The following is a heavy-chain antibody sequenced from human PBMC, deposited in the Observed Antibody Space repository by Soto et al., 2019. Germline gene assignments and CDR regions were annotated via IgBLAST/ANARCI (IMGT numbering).Heavy chain of an antibody. J-gene: IGHJ4*02. V-gene: IGHV3-30-3*01. Sequence: QVQLVESGGGVVQPGRSLRLSCAASGFTFSSYAMHWVRQAPGKGLEWVAVISYDGSNKYYADSVKGRFTISRDNSKITLYLQMNSLRAEDTAVYYCAREEPSGEGAYDYWGQGTLVTVSS. CDR2: ISYDGSNK. CDR3: AREEPSGEGAYDY. D-gene: IGHD1-26*01. CDR1: GFTFSSYA.